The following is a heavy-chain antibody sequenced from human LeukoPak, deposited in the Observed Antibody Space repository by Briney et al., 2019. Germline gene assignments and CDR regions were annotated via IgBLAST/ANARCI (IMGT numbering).Heavy chain of an antibody. CDR1: GFTFSSYW. CDR2: IKQDGSES. V-gene: IGHV3-7*01. J-gene: IGHJ4*02. D-gene: IGHD3-10*01. CDR3: ARLQYSFLYGSGSYGVDY. Sequence: QPGGSLRLTCAASGFTFSSYWMSWVRQAPGKGLEWVANIKQDGSESYYVDSVKGRFTISRDNAKNSLYLQMNSLRAEDTAVYYCARLQYSFLYGSGSYGVDYWGQGTLVTVSS.